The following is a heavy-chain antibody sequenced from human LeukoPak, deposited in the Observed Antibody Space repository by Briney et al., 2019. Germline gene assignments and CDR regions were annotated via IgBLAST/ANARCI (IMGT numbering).Heavy chain of an antibody. J-gene: IGHJ4*02. V-gene: IGHV4-59*01. Sequence: SETLSLTCTDSGGSISSYYWSWIRQPPGKGLEWIGYIYYSGSTNYNPSLKSRVTISVDTSKNQFSLKLSSVTAADTAVYYCAREESSSWYEVGYWGQGTLVTVSS. CDR1: GGSISSYY. CDR3: AREESSSWYEVGY. D-gene: IGHD6-13*01. CDR2: IYYSGST.